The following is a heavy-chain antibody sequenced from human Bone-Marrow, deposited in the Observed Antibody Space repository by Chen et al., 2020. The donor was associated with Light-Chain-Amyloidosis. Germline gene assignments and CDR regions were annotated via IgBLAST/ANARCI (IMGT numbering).Heavy chain of an antibody. CDR2: IYSSGSV. CDR3: ARGTGPANEYFDY. Sequence: QVELLESGPGLVRPSQTLSLTCSVSGGSINSGDYYRTWIRQPPGKGLEWIGYIYSSGSVYYNPSLKSRVSLSLDTSNNLFSLRLTSVTAADTAVYYCARGTGPANEYFDYWGQGTLVTVSS. J-gene: IGHJ4*02. D-gene: IGHD2-8*02. V-gene: IGHV4-30-4*01. CDR1: GGSINSGDYY.